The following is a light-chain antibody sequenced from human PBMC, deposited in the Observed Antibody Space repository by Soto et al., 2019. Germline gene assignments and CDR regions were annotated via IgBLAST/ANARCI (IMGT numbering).Light chain of an antibody. CDR3: QQYGDSVFT. CDR1: QSLTSNY. V-gene: IGKV3-20*01. J-gene: IGKJ3*01. Sequence: ESVLTQSPGTLYLSPGERATLSCRASQSLTSNYLAWYQQKPGQAPRLLISGTSNRATGIPDRFSGSGSGTDFTLTINSLERDDFSVYYCQQYGDSVFTFGPGTKVDIK. CDR2: GTS.